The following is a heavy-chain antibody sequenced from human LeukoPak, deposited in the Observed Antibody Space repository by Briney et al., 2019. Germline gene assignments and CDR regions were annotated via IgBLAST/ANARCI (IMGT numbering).Heavy chain of an antibody. Sequence: PGGSLRLSCVASGFTFTRNCMHWVRQAPGKGLEWVAAIPHDGSNALYADSVKGRFTISRGDSKNTQYLQMNSLRIEDSAMYYCATGSDYYYASWGQGTLVTVSS. CDR1: GFTFTRNC. CDR2: IPHDGSNA. V-gene: IGHV3-30*03. D-gene: IGHD3-3*01. CDR3: ATGSDYYYAS. J-gene: IGHJ5*02.